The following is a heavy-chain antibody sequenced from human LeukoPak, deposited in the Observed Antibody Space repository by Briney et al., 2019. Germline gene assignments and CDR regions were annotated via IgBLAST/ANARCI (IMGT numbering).Heavy chain of an antibody. Sequence: GGSLRLSCAASGFIFSTYAMNWVRQAPGRGLEWVGRIKSRPDGGTTEYAAPAKGRFTISRDDSKNTVYLQMNSLKTEDTAVYYCSTGGYYFDYWGQGTLVTVSS. CDR1: GFIFSTYA. CDR3: STGGYYFDY. CDR2: IKSRPDGGTT. J-gene: IGHJ4*02. V-gene: IGHV3-15*01.